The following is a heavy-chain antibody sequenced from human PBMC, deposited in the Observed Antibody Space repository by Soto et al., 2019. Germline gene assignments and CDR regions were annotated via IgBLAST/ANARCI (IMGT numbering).Heavy chain of an antibody. J-gene: IGHJ4*02. CDR2: IKEDGSET. CDR3: ARDRTRSLY. V-gene: IGHV3-7*01. CDR1: GFTFSGYW. Sequence: GGSLRLSCAGSGFTFSGYWMSWVRQAPGKGLEWVANIKEDGSETYYVDSVKGRFTISRDNAKDSLYLQMNSLRAEDTAVYFCARDRTRSLYWGQGTLVTRSS.